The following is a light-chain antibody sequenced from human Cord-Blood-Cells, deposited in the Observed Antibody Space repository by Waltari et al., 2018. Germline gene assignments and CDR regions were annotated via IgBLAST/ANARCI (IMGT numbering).Light chain of an antibody. CDR1: SSDVGGYNY. V-gene: IGLV2-14*04. CDR3: SSYTSSGTWV. CDR2: DVS. J-gene: IGLJ3*02. Sequence: PGQSITISCTGTSSDVGGYNYVSWYQQHPGKAPKLMIYDVSNRPSGVSNRFSGSKSGNTASLTISGLQAEDEADYYCSSYTSSGTWVFGGGTKLTVL.